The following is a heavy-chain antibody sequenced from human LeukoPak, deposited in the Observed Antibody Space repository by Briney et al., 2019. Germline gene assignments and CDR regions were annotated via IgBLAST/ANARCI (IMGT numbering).Heavy chain of an antibody. V-gene: IGHV3-20*04. D-gene: IGHD3-16*01. CDR1: GFTLDDYG. J-gene: IGHJ4*02. Sequence: GGSLRLSCAASGFTLDDYGMSWVRQAPGKGLERVSLINWNGGSSGYADSVKGRFTISRDNAKNSLYLQMNSLRAEDTAVYYCARRGGQGDHVWGTYVYWGQGILVTVSS. CDR2: INWNGGSS. CDR3: ARRGGQGDHVWGTYVY.